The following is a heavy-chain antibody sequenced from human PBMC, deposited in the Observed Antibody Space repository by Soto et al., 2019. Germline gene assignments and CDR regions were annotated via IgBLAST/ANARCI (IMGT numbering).Heavy chain of an antibody. CDR1: GFTFSSYH. J-gene: IGHJ6*02. Sequence: PGGSLRLSCAASGFTFSSYHMNWVRQAPGKGLEWVGFIRSKAYGGTTEYAASVKGRFTISRDDSKSIAYLQMNSLKTEDTAVYYCTRDDPDSGSYQRALYYYGMDVWGQGTTVTVSS. CDR2: IRSKAYGGTT. V-gene: IGHV3-49*04. D-gene: IGHD1-26*01. CDR3: TRDDPDSGSYQRALYYYGMDV.